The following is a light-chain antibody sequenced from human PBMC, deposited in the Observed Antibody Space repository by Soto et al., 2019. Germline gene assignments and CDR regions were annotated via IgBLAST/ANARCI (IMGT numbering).Light chain of an antibody. V-gene: IGLV2-14*01. CDR1: SSDVGGYNY. Sequence: QSALTQPASVSGSPGQSITISCTGTSSDVGGYNYVSWYQQHPGKAPKLMIYDVSNRPSGVSNRFSGSKSGNTASLTISGLQAEDEAADYCSSYTSSSTPPGFGGGTKLTVL. J-gene: IGLJ2*01. CDR3: SSYTSSSTPPG. CDR2: DVS.